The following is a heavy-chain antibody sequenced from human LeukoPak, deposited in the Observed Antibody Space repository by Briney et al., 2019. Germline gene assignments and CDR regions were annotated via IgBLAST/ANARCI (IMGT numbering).Heavy chain of an antibody. D-gene: IGHD3-16*02. J-gene: IGHJ6*02. Sequence: ASVKVSCKVSGYTLTELSMHWVRQAPGKGLEWMGGFDPEDGETIYAQKFQGRVTMTEDTSTDTAYMELSSLRSEDTAVYYCATGPYDYVWGSYPPGYSGMDVWGQGTTVTVSS. CDR2: FDPEDGET. CDR3: ATGPYDYVWGSYPPGYSGMDV. CDR1: GYTLTELS. V-gene: IGHV1-24*01.